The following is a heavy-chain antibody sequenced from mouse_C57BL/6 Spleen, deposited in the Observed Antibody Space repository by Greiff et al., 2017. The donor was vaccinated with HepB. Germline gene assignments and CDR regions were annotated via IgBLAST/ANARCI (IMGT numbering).Heavy chain of an antibody. CDR2: IDPENGDT. CDR1: GFNIKDDY. J-gene: IGHJ1*03. D-gene: IGHD1-1*01. CDR3: TTRSGSSYVRWYFDV. Sequence: EVQLQQSGAELVRPGASVKLSCTASGFNIKDDYMHWVKQRPEQGLEWIGWIDPENGDTEYASKFQGKATITADTSSNTAYLQLSSLTSEDTAVYYCTTRSGSSYVRWYFDVWGTGTTVTVSS. V-gene: IGHV14-4*01.